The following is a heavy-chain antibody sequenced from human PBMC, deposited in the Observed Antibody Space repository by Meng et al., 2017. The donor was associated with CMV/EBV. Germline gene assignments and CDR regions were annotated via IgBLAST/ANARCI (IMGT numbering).Heavy chain of an antibody. D-gene: IGHD1-1*01. CDR3: VRDHNWGPDY. Sequence: QVQLVQSGAEMKKPGASVKVSCTTSGFTFSDYYIHWVRQAPGQGLEWMGWVNSNNDATNYARKFQGRVSMTRDTSISTAHMELSRLTSDDTAVYYCVRDHNWGPDYWGQGTLVTVSS. V-gene: IGHV1-2*02. CDR1: GFTFSDYY. J-gene: IGHJ4*02. CDR2: VNSNNDAT.